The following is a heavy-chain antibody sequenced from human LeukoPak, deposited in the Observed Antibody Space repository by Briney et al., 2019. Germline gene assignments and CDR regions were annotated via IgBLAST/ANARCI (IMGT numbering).Heavy chain of an antibody. CDR3: ARGTRWLQLMK. D-gene: IGHD5-24*01. V-gene: IGHV4-34*01. Sequence: SETLSLTCAVYGGSFSGYYWSWIRQAPGKGLEWIGEINHSGSTNYNPSLKSRVTISVDTSKNQFSLKLSSVTAADTAVYYCARGTRWLQLMKWGQGTLVTVSS. CDR1: GGSFSGYY. J-gene: IGHJ4*02. CDR2: INHSGST.